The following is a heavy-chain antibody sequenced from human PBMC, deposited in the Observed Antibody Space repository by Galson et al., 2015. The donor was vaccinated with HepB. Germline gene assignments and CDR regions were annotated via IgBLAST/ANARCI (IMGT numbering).Heavy chain of an antibody. D-gene: IGHD1-26*01. CDR3: ARPHLLFYYYGMDV. V-gene: IGHV3-30*04. CDR2: VSYDGRDN. J-gene: IGHJ6*02. Sequence: SLGLSCAASGFTFSSYAMEWVRQAPGKGLEWVAVVSYDGRDNYYADSVKGRFTISRDNSKNTLYLQMNSLRADDTAVYYCARPHLLFYYYGMDVWGQGTTVTVSS. CDR1: GFTFSSYA.